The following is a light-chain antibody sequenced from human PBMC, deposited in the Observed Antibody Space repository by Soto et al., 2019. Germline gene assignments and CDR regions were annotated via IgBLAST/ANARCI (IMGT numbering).Light chain of an antibody. J-gene: IGKJ2*01. CDR1: QSVLHSNGYNY. Sequence: DIVMTQSPLSLPVTPGEPASISCRSSQSVLHSNGYNYLDWYLQKPGQSPQLLIYWGSNRASGVPDGFSGSGSGTDFTLQISRVEAEDVGVYYCMQALQTPPYTFGQGTKLEIK. CDR3: MQALQTPPYT. CDR2: WGS. V-gene: IGKV2-28*01.